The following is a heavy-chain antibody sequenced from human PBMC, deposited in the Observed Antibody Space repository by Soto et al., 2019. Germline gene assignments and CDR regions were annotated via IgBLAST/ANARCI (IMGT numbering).Heavy chain of an antibody. CDR1: GYSFTYYY. J-gene: IGHJ3*02. Sequence: XSVNVSCETSGYSFTYYYTHWVRQAPGQGLEWMGWMNPKSGGAYFAQKFQGRVTLTRDTSIGTAYIEVNSLTSDDTAVYFCTRENIENSDGLYDAFDIWGQGTTVTVS. V-gene: IGHV1-2*02. D-gene: IGHD5-18*01. CDR2: MNPKSGGA. CDR3: TRENIENSDGLYDAFDI.